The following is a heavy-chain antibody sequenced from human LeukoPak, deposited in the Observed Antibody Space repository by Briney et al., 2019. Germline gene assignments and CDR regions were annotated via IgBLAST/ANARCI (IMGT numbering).Heavy chain of an antibody. J-gene: IGHJ5*02. D-gene: IGHD3-10*01. CDR2: INHSGIT. CDR1: GGSFSGYY. V-gene: IGHV4-34*01. CDR3: ARGRSFVSWFDP. Sequence: SETLSLTCAVYGGSFSGYYWTWIRQPPGKGLEWIGEINHSGITNYSPSLKSRVTISVDTSKNHFSLNLSSVTAADTAVYYCARGRSFVSWFDPWGQGTLVTVSS.